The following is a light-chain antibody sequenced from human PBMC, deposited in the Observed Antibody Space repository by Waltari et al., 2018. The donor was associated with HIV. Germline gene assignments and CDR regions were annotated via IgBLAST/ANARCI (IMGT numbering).Light chain of an antibody. J-gene: IGLJ3*02. V-gene: IGLV2-11*01. CDR3: CSYAGSYTWV. CDR1: SRDVGGYKY. Sequence: QSALTQPRSVSGSPGQSVTISCTGTSRDVGGYKYVSWYPQHPGKAPKLMIYDVSKRPSGVPDRFSGSKSGNTASLTSSGLQAEDEADYYCCSYAGSYTWVFGGGTKLTVL. CDR2: DVS.